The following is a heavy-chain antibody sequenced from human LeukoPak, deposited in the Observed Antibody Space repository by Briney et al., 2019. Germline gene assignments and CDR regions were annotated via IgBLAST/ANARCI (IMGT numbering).Heavy chain of an antibody. CDR1: GYTFTNYG. CDR2: ISTYKGNT. Sequence: ASVKVSCKASGYTFTNYGISWVRQAPGQGLEWMGWISTYKGNTDYAQKLQGRVTMTTDTSTSTAYMELRSLRPDDTAVYYCARDLTDWFGVFDIWGQGTMVTVSS. D-gene: IGHD3-9*01. V-gene: IGHV1-18*01. J-gene: IGHJ3*02. CDR3: ARDLTDWFGVFDI.